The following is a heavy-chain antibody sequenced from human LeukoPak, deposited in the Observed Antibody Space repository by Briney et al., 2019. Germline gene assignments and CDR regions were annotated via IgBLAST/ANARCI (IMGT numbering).Heavy chain of an antibody. CDR1: GYTFTGYY. V-gene: IGHV1-2*02. D-gene: IGHD6-19*01. Sequence: ASVKVSCKASGYTFTGYYMHWVRQAPGQGLEWMGWINPNSGGTNYAQKFQGRVTMTRDTSISTAYMELSRLRSDDTAVYYCARGIAVAGPGVYYFDYWGQGTLVTVSS. CDR2: INPNSGGT. J-gene: IGHJ4*02. CDR3: ARGIAVAGPGVYYFDY.